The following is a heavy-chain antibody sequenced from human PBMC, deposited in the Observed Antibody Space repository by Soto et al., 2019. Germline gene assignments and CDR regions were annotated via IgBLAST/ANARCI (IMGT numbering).Heavy chain of an antibody. D-gene: IGHD3-3*01. Sequence: EVPLEESGGGLVQPGGSLRLSCEASGFSFNTYWMQWVRQAPGKGLVWLSRINSDGSSATHADFVKGRFTIFRDNAKNTLYLQMRSLRAEDTAVYYCARGGYDFWSGYHSDYWGQGTLVTVSS. J-gene: IGHJ4*02. V-gene: IGHV3-74*01. CDR1: GFSFNTYW. CDR2: INSDGSSA. CDR3: ARGGYDFWSGYHSDY.